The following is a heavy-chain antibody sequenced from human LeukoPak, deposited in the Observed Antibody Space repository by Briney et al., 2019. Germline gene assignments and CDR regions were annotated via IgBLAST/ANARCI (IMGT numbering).Heavy chain of an antibody. CDR1: GVSISSSSYY. Sequence: SETLSRTGTVSGVSISSSSYYWGWIRQPPGRGVGWIGSICYSGSTYYNPSPKSRVTISVDTSKNQFHLKLSSVTAADTAVYYCERRRQGGSYYGYYFDYWGQGTLVSVSS. J-gene: IGHJ4*02. CDR2: ICYSGST. D-gene: IGHD1-26*01. V-gene: IGHV4-39*01. CDR3: ERRRQGGSYYGYYFDY.